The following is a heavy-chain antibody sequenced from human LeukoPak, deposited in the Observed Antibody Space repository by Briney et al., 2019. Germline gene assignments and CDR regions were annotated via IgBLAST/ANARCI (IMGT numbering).Heavy chain of an antibody. CDR1: GFTFSSYA. V-gene: IGHV3-23*01. CDR3: AKGLVYLKEGWFDP. J-gene: IGHJ5*02. Sequence: GRSLRLSCAASGFTFSSYAMSWVRQAPGKGLEWVSVISGSGGSTYYADSVKGRFTISRDNSKNTLYLQMNSLRAEDTAIYYCAKGLVYLKEGWFDPWGQGTLATVSS. CDR2: ISGSGGST. D-gene: IGHD2-8*01.